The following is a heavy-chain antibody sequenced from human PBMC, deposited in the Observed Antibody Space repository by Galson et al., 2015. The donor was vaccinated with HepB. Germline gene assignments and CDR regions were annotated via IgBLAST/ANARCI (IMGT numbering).Heavy chain of an antibody. D-gene: IGHD1-26*01. V-gene: IGHV7-4-1*02. Sequence: SVKVSCKASGYTFTKYAISWVRQAPGQALEWMGWINTNSGNPTYAQDFRGRFVFSLGTSVNTAYVQISSLKSEDTAIYYCARDDVDGRYFDYWGQGTLVTVSS. CDR1: GYTFTKYA. CDR2: INTNSGNP. J-gene: IGHJ4*02. CDR3: ARDDVDGRYFDY.